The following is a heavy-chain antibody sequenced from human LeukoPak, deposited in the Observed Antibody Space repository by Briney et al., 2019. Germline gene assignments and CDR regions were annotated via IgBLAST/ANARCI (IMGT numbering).Heavy chain of an antibody. J-gene: IGHJ4*02. Sequence: PGGSLRLSCAASGFTFSSYAMSWVRQAPGKGLEWVSLITGSDATTYYADSVRGRFTVSRDNSKNTLYLQMNSLRAEDTAVYFCAKGDCGGTCLLIDNWGQGTLVTVSS. CDR2: ITGSDATT. CDR3: AKGDCGGTCLLIDN. CDR1: GFTFSSYA. V-gene: IGHV3-23*01. D-gene: IGHD2-15*01.